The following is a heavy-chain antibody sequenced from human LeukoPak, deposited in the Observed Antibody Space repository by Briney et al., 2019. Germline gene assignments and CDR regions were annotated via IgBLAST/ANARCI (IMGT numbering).Heavy chain of an antibody. D-gene: IGHD2-15*01. CDR3: ARMGTMGAASYNSYYYYMDV. CDR1: GFTLRSYW. J-gene: IGHJ6*03. CDR2: IKEDGSER. V-gene: IGHV3-7*01. Sequence: PGGSLRLSCGGSGFTLRSYWMTWVRQAPGKGLEWVANIKEDGSERHYVDSVKGRFTISRDNAENSLYLQMNSLRAEDTAVYYCARMGTMGAASYNSYYYYMDVWGKGTTVTVSS.